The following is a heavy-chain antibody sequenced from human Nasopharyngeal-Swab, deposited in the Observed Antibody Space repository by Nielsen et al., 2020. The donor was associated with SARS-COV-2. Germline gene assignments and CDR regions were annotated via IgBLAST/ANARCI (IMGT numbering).Heavy chain of an antibody. CDR3: ARDTRGSGDWLLYGAFDI. J-gene: IGHJ3*02. D-gene: IGHD3/OR15-3a*01. V-gene: IGHV3-53*01. Sequence: GGSLILSCAASGFTVSSNYMSWVRQAPGKGLEWVSVIYSGGSTYYADSVKGRFTISRDNSKNTLYLQMNSLRAEDTAVYYCARDTRGSGDWLLYGAFDIWGQGTMVTVSS. CDR1: GFTVSSNY. CDR2: IYSGGST.